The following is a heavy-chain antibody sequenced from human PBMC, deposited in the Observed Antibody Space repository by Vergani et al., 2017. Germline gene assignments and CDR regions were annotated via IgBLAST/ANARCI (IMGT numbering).Heavy chain of an antibody. CDR1: GGSISSSSYY. D-gene: IGHD6-19*01. J-gene: IGHJ6*03. CDR2: IYYSGRT. CDR3: ARDHSSGWNYYYYYMDV. Sequence: QLQLQESGPGLVKPSETLSLTCTVSGGSISSSSYYWGWIRQPPGKGLEWIGSIYYSGRTYYNPSLKSRVTISVDMSKNQFSRKLSSVTAADTAVYYCARDHSSGWNYYYYYMDVWGKGTTVTVSS. V-gene: IGHV4-39*07.